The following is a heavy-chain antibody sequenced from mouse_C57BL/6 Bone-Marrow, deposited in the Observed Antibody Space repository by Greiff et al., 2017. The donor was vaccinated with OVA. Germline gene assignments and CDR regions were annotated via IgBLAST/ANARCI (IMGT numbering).Heavy chain of an antibody. D-gene: IGHD2-3*01. J-gene: IGHJ2*01. V-gene: IGHV3-6*01. CDR3: ARGWALDY. CDR1: GYSITSGYY. Sequence: DVKLQESGPGLVKPSQSLSLTCSVTGYSITSGYYWNWIRQFPGNKLEWMGYISYDGSNNYNPSLKNRISITRDTSKNQFFLKLNSVTTEDTATYYCARGWALDYWGQGTTLTVSS. CDR2: ISYDGSN.